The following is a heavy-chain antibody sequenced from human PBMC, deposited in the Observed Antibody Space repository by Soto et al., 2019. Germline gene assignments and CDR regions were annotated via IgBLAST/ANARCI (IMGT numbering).Heavy chain of an antibody. Sequence: QVQLVQSGAEVKKPGASVKVSCKASGYTFSNYGFSWVRQAPGQGLEWMGWISGYNGNTNYAERLQGRVTMTTDTSTSTAYMELRSVRYDDTTVDYCAREGQLGYWGQGTQVTVSS. D-gene: IGHD6-6*01. V-gene: IGHV1-18*01. CDR2: ISGYNGNT. J-gene: IGHJ4*02. CDR3: AREGQLGY. CDR1: GYTFSNYG.